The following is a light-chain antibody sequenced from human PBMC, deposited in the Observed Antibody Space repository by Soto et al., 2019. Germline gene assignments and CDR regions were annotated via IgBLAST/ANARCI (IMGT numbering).Light chain of an antibody. Sequence: EIVMTQSPVPLSVSPGERITLSCLASQSVSSNLAWYQQKPGQAPSLLIYGAFTRATGIPARLSGTGSGTEFTLTSSSLQSEDFPVYYCQQYGSSITFGQGTRLEIK. CDR3: QQYGSSIT. J-gene: IGKJ5*01. CDR1: QSVSSN. V-gene: IGKV3-15*01. CDR2: GAF.